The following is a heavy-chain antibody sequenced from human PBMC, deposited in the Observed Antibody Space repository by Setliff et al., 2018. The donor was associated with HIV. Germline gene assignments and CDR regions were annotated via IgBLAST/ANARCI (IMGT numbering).Heavy chain of an antibody. J-gene: IGHJ5*02. CDR1: GYTFTDFY. CDR3: ARAHFLVAMTRNWFDP. Sequence: KVSCKASGYTFTDFYIHWVRQAPGQGLEWIGRINPKSGVADYLKKFQGRVTMTTETSTNTAHMELIRPRFDDTAVYYCARAHFLVAMTRNWFDPWGQGTLVTVSS. V-gene: IGHV1-2*06. CDR2: INPKSGVA. D-gene: IGHD5-12*01.